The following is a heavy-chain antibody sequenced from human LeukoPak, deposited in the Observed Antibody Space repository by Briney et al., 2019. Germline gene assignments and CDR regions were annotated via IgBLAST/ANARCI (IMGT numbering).Heavy chain of an antibody. CDR1: GFTFNSYA. CDR3: AKGSSSSLPYYFDH. D-gene: IGHD6-6*01. CDR2: ITDNGAYT. V-gene: IGHV3-23*01. J-gene: IGHJ4*02. Sequence: PGGSLRLSCAGSGFTFNSYAMSWVRQAPGKGLDWVSAITDNGAYTYYADSVKGRFTISRDNSKNTLYLQMNSLRAEDTAIYYCAKGSSSSLPYYFDHWAPGTLVTVSS.